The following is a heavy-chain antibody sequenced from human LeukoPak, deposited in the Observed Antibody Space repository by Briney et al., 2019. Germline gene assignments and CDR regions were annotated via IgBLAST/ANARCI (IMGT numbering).Heavy chain of an antibody. Sequence: SETLSLTCAVSGYSISSGYYSGWIRQPPGKGLEWIGSIYHSGSTYYNPSLKSRVTISVDTSKNQFSLKLSSVTAADTAVYYCARCGLVRGLNDYWGQGTLVTVSS. J-gene: IGHJ4*02. CDR2: IYHSGST. V-gene: IGHV4-38-2*01. CDR1: GYSISSGYY. CDR3: ARCGLVRGLNDY. D-gene: IGHD3-10*01.